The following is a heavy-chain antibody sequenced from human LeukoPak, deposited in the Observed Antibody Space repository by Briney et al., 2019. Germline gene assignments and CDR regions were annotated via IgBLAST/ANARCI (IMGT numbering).Heavy chain of an antibody. CDR1: GGSFSGYY. CDR2: INHSGST. J-gene: IGHJ6*02. CDR3: ATEYGMDV. V-gene: IGHV4-34*01. Sequence: PSETLSLTCAVYGGSFSGYYWSWIRQPPGKGLEWIGEINHSGSTNYNPPLKSRVTISVDTSKNQFSLKLSSVTAADTAVYYCATEYGMDVWGQGTTVTVSS.